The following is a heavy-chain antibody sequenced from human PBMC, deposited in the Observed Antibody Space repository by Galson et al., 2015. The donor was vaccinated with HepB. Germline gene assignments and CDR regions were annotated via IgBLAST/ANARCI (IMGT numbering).Heavy chain of an antibody. D-gene: IGHD3-10*01. CDR1: GYTFTSYA. CDR2: INTNTGNP. CDR3: VRDTVRGPYYYGMDV. V-gene: IGHV7-4-1*02. Sequence: SVKVSCKASGYTFTSYAMNWVRQAPGQGLEWMGWINTNTGNPTYAQGFTGRFVFSLDTSVSTAYLQISSLKAEDTAVYYCVRDTVRGPYYYGMDVWGQGTTVTVSS. J-gene: IGHJ6*02.